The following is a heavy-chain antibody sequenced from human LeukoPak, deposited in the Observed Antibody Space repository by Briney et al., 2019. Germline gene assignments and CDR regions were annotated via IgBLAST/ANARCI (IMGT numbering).Heavy chain of an antibody. CDR2: INPNSGGT. CDR1: GYTFTGYY. CDR3: ARGDPMIRGVTGY. D-gene: IGHD3-10*01. J-gene: IGHJ4*02. Sequence: ASVKVSCKASGYTFTGYYMHWVRQAPGQGLEWMGWINPNSGGTNYAQKFQGRVTTTRDTSISTAYMELSRLRSDDTAVYYCARGDPMIRGVTGYWGQGTLVTVSS. V-gene: IGHV1-2*02.